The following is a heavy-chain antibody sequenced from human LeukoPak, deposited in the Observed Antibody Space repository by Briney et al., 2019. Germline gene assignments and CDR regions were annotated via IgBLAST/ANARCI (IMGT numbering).Heavy chain of an antibody. J-gene: IGHJ4*02. CDR2: ISAYNGNT. CDR3: ARVEDATYYYDSSGPNFDY. CDR1: GYTFTSYG. V-gene: IGHV1-18*01. D-gene: IGHD3-22*01. Sequence: ASVKVSCKASGYTFTSYGISWVRQAPGQGLEWMVWISAYNGNTNYAQKLQGRVTMTTDTSTSTAYMELRSLRSDDTAVYYCARVEDATYYYDSSGPNFDYWGQGTLVTVSS.